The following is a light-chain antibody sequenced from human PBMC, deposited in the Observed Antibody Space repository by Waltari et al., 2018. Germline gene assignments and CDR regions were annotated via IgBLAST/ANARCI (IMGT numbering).Light chain of an antibody. V-gene: IGLV2-11*01. J-gene: IGLJ2*01. CDR2: DVF. Sequence: QSALTQPRSVSGSPGQSVTFSCTGTSNDVGGYNHVSWYQQSPGKAPKLMIYDVFNRPSGVPDRFSGSKSGNTASLTISGLQADDEADYCCCSYAGSYTVLFGGGTKLTVL. CDR1: SNDVGGYNH. CDR3: CSYAGSYTVL.